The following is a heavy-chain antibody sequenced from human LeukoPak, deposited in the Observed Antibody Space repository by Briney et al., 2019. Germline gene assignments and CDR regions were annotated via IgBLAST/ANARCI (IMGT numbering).Heavy chain of an antibody. D-gene: IGHD3-10*01. CDR2: ISSSSSTI. CDR3: ARDLYGARGVIGEP. CDR1: GFTFSSYS. V-gene: IGHV3-48*04. J-gene: IGHJ5*02. Sequence: GGSLRLSCAASGFTFSSYSMNWVRQAPGKGLEWVSYISSSSSTIYYADSVKGRFAISRDNAKNSLYLQMNSLRAEDTAVYYCARDLYGARGVIGEPWGQGTLVTVSS.